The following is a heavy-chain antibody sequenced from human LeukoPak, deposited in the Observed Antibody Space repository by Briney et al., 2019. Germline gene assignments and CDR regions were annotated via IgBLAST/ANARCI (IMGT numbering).Heavy chain of an antibody. V-gene: IGHV3-9*01. Sequence: GRSLRLSCAASGLTFDDYAMHWVRQAPGKGLEWVSGISWNSGSIGYADSVKGRFTISRDNAKNSLYLQMNSLRAEDTALYYCAKDMRYDSSGQFDYWGQGTLVTVSS. J-gene: IGHJ4*02. CDR1: GLTFDDYA. CDR3: AKDMRYDSSGQFDY. CDR2: ISWNSGSI. D-gene: IGHD3-22*01.